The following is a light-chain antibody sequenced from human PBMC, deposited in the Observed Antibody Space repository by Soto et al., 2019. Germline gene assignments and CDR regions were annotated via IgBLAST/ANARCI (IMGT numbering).Light chain of an antibody. CDR2: GAS. CDR1: QGVGST. J-gene: IGKJ5*01. CDR3: QKRHMWPIT. Sequence: EIVMTQSPATLSLSPGERVTLSCRASQGVGSTLAWYQQKPGQAPRILIYGASNRATGIPDRFSGSGSGTEFNLTISSLEPEDSAVYYCQKRHMWPITFGQGTRLEIK. V-gene: IGKV3-11*01.